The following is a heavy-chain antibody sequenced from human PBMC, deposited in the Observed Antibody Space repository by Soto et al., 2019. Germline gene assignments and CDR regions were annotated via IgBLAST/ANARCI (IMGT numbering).Heavy chain of an antibody. CDR3: AAGRGDI. V-gene: IGHV4-34*01. CDR2: INHSGST. J-gene: IGHJ3*02. D-gene: IGHD2-15*01. CDR1: GGSFSGYY. Sequence: SEALSPTCAGHGGSFSGYYWSWISQPPGKGLEWIGEINHSGSTNYNPSLKSRVTISVDTSKNQFSLKLSSVTAADTAVYYCAAGRGDIWGQGTMVTVSS.